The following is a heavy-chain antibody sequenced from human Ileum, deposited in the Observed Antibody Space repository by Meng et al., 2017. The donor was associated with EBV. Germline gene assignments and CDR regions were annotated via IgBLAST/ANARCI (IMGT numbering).Heavy chain of an antibody. J-gene: IGHJ4*02. D-gene: IGHD3-22*01. CDR1: GFTFSGYA. CDR3: ARADSSGSYYFDY. V-gene: IGHV3-33*01. Sequence: DSGGGVVQPGRSLRLSCAAAGFTFSGYAMSWGRQAPGKGLEWVADIWYDGSNKYYADSVKGRFTISRDNSRNMLYLQMNSLRAEDTAVYYCARADSSGSYYFDYWGQGTLVTVSS. CDR2: IWYDGSNK.